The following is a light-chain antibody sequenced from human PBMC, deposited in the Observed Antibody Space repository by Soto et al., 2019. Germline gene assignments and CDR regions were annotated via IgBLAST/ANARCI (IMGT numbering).Light chain of an antibody. CDR3: LHQNSYLALS. V-gene: IGKV1-17*01. J-gene: IGKJ4*01. CDR1: QSIRND. Sequence: DIQMTPSPSSLSASVGDRVTITCRASQSIRNDLGWYQQKSGKAPKRLIYAASTLKTGVPSRFSGSGSGREFTLTISSLQPEDFATYYCLHQNSYLALSFGGGTKVE. CDR2: AAS.